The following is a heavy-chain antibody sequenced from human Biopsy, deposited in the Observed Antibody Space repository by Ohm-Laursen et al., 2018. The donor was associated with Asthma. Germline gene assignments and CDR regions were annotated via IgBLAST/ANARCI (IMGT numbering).Heavy chain of an antibody. V-gene: IGHV1-18*04. J-gene: IGHJ5*02. Sequence: ASVKVSCKASGYTFRSYSITWLRQAPGQGLERMGWINTNNGHTNYAQKFQGRVTMTTDTSTSTAYLELRSLRSDDTAVYYCAGEQPVLGVGSEVNWFDPWGQGTRVTVSS. CDR1: GYTFRSYS. CDR2: INTNNGHT. D-gene: IGHD3-10*01. CDR3: AGEQPVLGVGSEVNWFDP.